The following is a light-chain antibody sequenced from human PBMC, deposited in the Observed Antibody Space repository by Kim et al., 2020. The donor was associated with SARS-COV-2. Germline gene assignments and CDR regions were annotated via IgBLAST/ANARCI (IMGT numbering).Light chain of an antibody. CDR2: QDS. J-gene: IGLJ2*01. V-gene: IGLV3-1*01. Sequence: VSPGLTASITCSVDKFGDKYACLYQQKPGQSPVLVIYQDSKRPSGIPERFSGSNSGNTATLTISGTQAMDEADYYCQAWDSSTVVFGGGTKVTVL. CDR1: KFGDKY. CDR3: QAWDSSTVV.